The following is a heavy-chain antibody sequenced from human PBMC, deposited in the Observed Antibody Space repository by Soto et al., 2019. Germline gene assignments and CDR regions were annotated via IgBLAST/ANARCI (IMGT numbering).Heavy chain of an antibody. V-gene: IGHV5-51*01. CDR2: IYPGDSDT. CDR1: GYSFVSYW. Sequence: GESLKLSCKGSGYSFVSYWIGWVRQMPGKGLEWMGIIYPGDSDTRYSPSFQGQITISADRSVTAVYLQWSSLKASDTAIYYCARTDGYELDYWGQGTLVTVSS. J-gene: IGHJ4*02. D-gene: IGHD5-12*01. CDR3: ARTDGYELDY.